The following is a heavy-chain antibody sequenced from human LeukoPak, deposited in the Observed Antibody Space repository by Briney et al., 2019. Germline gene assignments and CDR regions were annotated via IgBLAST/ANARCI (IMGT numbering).Heavy chain of an antibody. CDR2: IIPILGIA. CDR3: ASPRRDIVVVPAAPDFDY. D-gene: IGHD2-2*01. V-gene: IGHV1-69*04. J-gene: IGHJ4*02. Sequence: GASVKVSCKASGGTFSSYAISWVRQAPGQGLEWMGRIIPILGIANYAQKFQGRVTITADKSTSTAYMELSSLRSEDTAVYYCASPRRDIVVVPAAPDFDYWGQGTLVTVSS. CDR1: GGTFSSYA.